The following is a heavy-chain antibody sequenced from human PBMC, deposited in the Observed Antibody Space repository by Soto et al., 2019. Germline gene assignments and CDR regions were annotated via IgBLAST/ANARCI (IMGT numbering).Heavy chain of an antibody. CDR3: ASPGDSGGYSYDNYYYYGMDV. D-gene: IGHD5-18*01. Sequence: EVQLVESGGGLVQPGGSLRLSCAASGFTFSSYWMHWVRQAPGKGLVWVSRINSDGSSTSYADSVKGRFTISRDNAKNTLYLQMNSLRAEDTAVYYCASPGDSGGYSYDNYYYYGMDVWGQGTTVTVSS. CDR1: GFTFSSYW. J-gene: IGHJ6*02. V-gene: IGHV3-74*01. CDR2: INSDGSST.